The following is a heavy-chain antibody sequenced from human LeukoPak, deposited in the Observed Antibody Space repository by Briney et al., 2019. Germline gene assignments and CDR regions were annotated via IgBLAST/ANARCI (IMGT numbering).Heavy chain of an antibody. J-gene: IGHJ4*02. D-gene: IGHD5-18*01. CDR2: INAGNGNT. Sequence: ASVKVSCKASGYTFTIYAMHWVRQAPGQRLEWMGWINAGNGNTKYSQEFQGRVTITRDTSASTAYMELSSLRSEDTAVYYCARGPAWGYSSPYYFDYWGQGTLVTVSS. CDR1: GYTFTIYA. V-gene: IGHV1-3*03. CDR3: ARGPAWGYSSPYYFDY.